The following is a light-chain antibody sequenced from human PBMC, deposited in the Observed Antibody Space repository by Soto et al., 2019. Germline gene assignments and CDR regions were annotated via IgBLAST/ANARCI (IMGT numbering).Light chain of an antibody. V-gene: IGKV1-5*03. CDR3: QHYTISGCT. CDR2: KSS. Sequence: DIQLTQSPSTLSASIGDRVTITCRASQSIDGWLAWYQQKPGEAPKLLIYKSSTSQPGVPSRFSGSGSGTDFPLTISTLQPGDFATYYCQHYTISGCTFGQGTKLEIK. CDR1: QSIDGW. J-gene: IGKJ2*02.